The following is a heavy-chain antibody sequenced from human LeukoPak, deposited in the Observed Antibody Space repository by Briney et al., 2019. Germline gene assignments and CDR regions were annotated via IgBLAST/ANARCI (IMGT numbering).Heavy chain of an antibody. CDR1: GLTFSSYA. V-gene: IGHV3-23*01. CDR2: ISGSGGST. CDR3: AKDPQGGSSGWPVFEY. Sequence: GGSLRLSCAASGLTFSSYAMSWVRQAPGKGLEWVSMISGSGGSTYYADSVKGRFTISRDNSKNTLYLQMNSLRAEDTAVYYCAKDPQGGSSGWPVFEYWGQGTLVAVSS. D-gene: IGHD6-19*01. J-gene: IGHJ4*02.